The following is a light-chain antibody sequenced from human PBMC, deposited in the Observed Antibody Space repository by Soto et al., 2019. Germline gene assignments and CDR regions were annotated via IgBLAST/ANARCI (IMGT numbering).Light chain of an antibody. CDR2: DAS. CDR1: QSVNSD. J-gene: IGKJ2*01. V-gene: IGKV3-15*01. Sequence: EIVLTQSPATLSLSPGERVTLSCRASQSVNSDLAWYQQTPGQAPRPLIYDASIRAAGVPARFSGSGSGTEFTLTISSLQSEDFALYYCQQYSQWPLYTFGQGTKVDIK. CDR3: QQYSQWPLYT.